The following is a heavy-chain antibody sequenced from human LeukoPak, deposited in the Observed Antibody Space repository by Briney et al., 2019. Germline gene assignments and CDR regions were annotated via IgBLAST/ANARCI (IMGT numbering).Heavy chain of an antibody. Sequence: GGSLRLSCAASGFTFSSYAMHWVRQAPGKGLEWVAVISYDGSNKYYADSVKGRFTISRDNSKNTLYLQMNSLRAEDTAVYYCARNSIFDFWGGYYPYWGQGTLVTVSP. CDR2: ISYDGSNK. CDR3: ARNSIFDFWGGYYPY. CDR1: GFTFSSYA. V-gene: IGHV3-30*04. J-gene: IGHJ4*02. D-gene: IGHD3-3*01.